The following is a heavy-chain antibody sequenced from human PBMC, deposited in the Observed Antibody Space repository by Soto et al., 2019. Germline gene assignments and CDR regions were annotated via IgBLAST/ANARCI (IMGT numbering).Heavy chain of an antibody. Sequence: PGGSLRLSCGASRFAFGSYWMGWVRQAPVKGLEWVAYINQGGSETYHVDSVRGRFTVSRDNARNSLDLQMNSLRADDTAVYYCARGSLYSSVWLNWFDPWGRGTLVTVSS. V-gene: IGHV3-7*03. CDR3: ARGSLYSSVWLNWFDP. CDR2: INQGGSET. CDR1: RFAFGSYW. D-gene: IGHD6-19*01. J-gene: IGHJ5*02.